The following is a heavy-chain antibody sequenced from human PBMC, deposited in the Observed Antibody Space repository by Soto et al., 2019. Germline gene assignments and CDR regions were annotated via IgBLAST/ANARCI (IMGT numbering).Heavy chain of an antibody. CDR1: GGSMSSYY. V-gene: IGHV4-4*07. J-gene: IGHJ5*02. Sequence: PSETLSLTCTVSGGSMSSYYWTWIRQPAGKGLEWIGRVYSSGGTHYNPSLKSRATISLDTSKNQFSLRLLSVTDADTAVYYCARGQRFSDWFDPWGQGTWVTVSS. CDR3: ARGQRFSDWFDP. D-gene: IGHD3-3*01. CDR2: VYSSGGT.